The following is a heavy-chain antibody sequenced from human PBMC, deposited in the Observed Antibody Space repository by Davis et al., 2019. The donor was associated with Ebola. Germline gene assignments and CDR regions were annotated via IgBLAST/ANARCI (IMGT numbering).Heavy chain of an antibody. CDR1: GFTFSSYA. V-gene: IGHV3-30-3*01. J-gene: IGHJ4*02. D-gene: IGHD1-26*01. CDR2: ISYDGSNK. Sequence: GGSLRLSCAASGFTFSSYAMHWVRQAPGKGLEWVAVISYDGSNKYYADSVKGRFTISRDNSKNTAYLQMNSLKTEDTAVYYCSRSGPDNWGQGTLVTVSS. CDR3: SRSGPDN.